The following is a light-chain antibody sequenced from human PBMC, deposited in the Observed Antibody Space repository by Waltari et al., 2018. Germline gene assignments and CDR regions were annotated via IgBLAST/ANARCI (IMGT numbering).Light chain of an antibody. V-gene: IGKV2-30*02. CDR3: MQATHWPWT. CDR1: QSLVHSEGVTY. Sequence: DVVMTQSPLSLPVTLGQPASISCRSSQSLVHSEGVTYLNWFPQRPGQSPRRLLYRVSDRDSGVPDRFSGSGSGTDFTLKISRVEAEDVGLYYCMQATHWPWTFGQGTEVEIK. CDR2: RVS. J-gene: IGKJ1*01.